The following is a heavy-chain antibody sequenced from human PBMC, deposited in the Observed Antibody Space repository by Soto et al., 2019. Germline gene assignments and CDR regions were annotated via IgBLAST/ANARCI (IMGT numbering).Heavy chain of an antibody. CDR2: IYHSGST. CDR3: ATIFDYGDCNGPFDY. Sequence: QVQLQESGPGLVKPSGTLSLTCAVSGGSISSSNWWSWVRQPPGKGLEWIGEIYHSGSTNYNPSRTTLVTMCLDKSKNQFPLKRRSVTAAGKAVYYCATIFDYGDCNGPFDYWGQGTLVTVSS. CDR1: GGSISSSNW. J-gene: IGHJ4*02. D-gene: IGHD4-17*01. V-gene: IGHV4-4*02.